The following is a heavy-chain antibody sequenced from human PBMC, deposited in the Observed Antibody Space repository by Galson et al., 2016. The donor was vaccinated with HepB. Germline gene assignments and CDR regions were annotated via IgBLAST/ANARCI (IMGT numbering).Heavy chain of an antibody. CDR1: GFTFSTYE. J-gene: IGHJ4*02. V-gene: IGHV3-48*03. CDR2: IDDRSRTT. CDR3: ATLELRPPTDY. D-gene: IGHD3-16*01. Sequence: SLRLSCAASGFTFSTYEMNWVRLAPGKGPEWISYIDDRSRTTLYADSVRGRFTISRDNAKNSLFLQMNNLRVEDTAVYYCATLELRPPTDYWGQGTLVTVSS.